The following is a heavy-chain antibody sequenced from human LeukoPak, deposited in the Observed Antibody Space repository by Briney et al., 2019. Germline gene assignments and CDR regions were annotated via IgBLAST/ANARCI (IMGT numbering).Heavy chain of an antibody. CDR1: GYSISSGYY. V-gene: IGHV4-38-2*01. Sequence: PSETLSLTCAFSGYSISSGYYWGWIRQPPGKGLEWIGSIYHSGSTYYNPSLKSRVTISIDTSNNQYSLKLSSATAADTAAYYCARRVWPNYFDYWGPGTLVTVSS. J-gene: IGHJ4*02. CDR2: IYHSGST. CDR3: ARRVWPNYFDY.